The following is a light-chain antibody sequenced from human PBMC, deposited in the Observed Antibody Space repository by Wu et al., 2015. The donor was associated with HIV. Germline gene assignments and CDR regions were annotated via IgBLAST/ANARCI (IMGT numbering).Light chain of an antibody. V-gene: IGKV3-20*01. CDR2: HAS. Sequence: ENLLTQSPGTLSLSPGERATLSRRTSKSISNNYLAWYQQKSGQAPRLLVYHASSRATGVPDRFSGSGSGTDFTLTISRLEPEDFAVYYCQQYGSSSWTFGQGTKVEIK. J-gene: IGKJ1*01. CDR3: QQYGSSSWT. CDR1: KSISNNY.